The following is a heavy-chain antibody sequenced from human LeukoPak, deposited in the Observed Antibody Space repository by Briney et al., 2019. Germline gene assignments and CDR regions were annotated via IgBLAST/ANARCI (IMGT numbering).Heavy chain of an antibody. CDR2: ISTYNDDI. CDR3: ARVGSGYDYQGFDY. J-gene: IGHJ4*02. V-gene: IGHV1-18*01. CDR1: GYIFTNFG. Sequence: EASVKVSCKGSGYIFTNFGVTWVRQAPGQGLEWMGWISTYNDDINYAQKLQGRVTMTTDTSTSTAYMELRSLRSDDTAVYYCARVGSGYDYQGFDYWGQGTLVTVSS. D-gene: IGHD5-12*01.